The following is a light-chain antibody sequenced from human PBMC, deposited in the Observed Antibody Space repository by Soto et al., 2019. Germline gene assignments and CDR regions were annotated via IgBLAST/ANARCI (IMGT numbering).Light chain of an antibody. CDR3: QFYYCSWT. Sequence: EIVLTQSPCTLSLSPGERATLSCRASQSVSSSYLAWYQQTPGQANRLIDYGARRRSAVIPERIGGSGCRKFFIIIISMLADDVAAEYYYQFYYCSWTFGQGTKVDI. CDR1: QSVSSSY. V-gene: IGKV3-20*01. CDR2: GAR. J-gene: IGKJ1*01.